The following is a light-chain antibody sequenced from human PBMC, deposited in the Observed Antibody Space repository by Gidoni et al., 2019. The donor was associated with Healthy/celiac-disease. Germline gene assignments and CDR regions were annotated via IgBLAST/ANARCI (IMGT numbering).Light chain of an antibody. CDR2: GAS. CDR1: QSVSSN. Sequence: IVMTPSPATLSVSPGERATLSCSASQSVSSNLAWYQQKPGQAPRLLIYGASTRATGIPARFSGSGSGTEFTLTISSLQSEDFAVYYCQQYNNWPPMYTFGQGTKVEIK. J-gene: IGKJ2*01. V-gene: IGKV3-15*01. CDR3: QQYNNWPPMYT.